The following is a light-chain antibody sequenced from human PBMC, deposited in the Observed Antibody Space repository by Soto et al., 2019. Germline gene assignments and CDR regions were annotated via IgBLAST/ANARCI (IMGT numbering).Light chain of an antibody. J-gene: IGKJ1*01. V-gene: IGKV3-20*01. Sequence: EIVLTQSPGNLSLSPGERATLSCRASQSLSSSFLAWYQQKPGQAPRLLIYGASSRSTGIPDRFSGSGSGTYFTLTISRLEPEDFAVYYCHQYGSAFTWTFGQGTKVEIK. CDR2: GAS. CDR1: QSLSSSF. CDR3: HQYGSAFTWT.